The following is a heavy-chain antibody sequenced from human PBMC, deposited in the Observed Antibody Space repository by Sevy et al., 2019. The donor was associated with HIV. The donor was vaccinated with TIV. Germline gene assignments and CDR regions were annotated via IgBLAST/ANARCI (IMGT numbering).Heavy chain of an antibody. CDR3: ARGRYYDSSGYYGHDAFDI. J-gene: IGHJ3*02. Sequence: GGSLRFSCAASGFTFSSYGMHWVRQAPGKGLEWVAVIWYDGSNKYYADSVKGRFTISRDNSKNTLYLQMNSLRAEDTAVYYCARGRYYDSSGYYGHDAFDIRGQGTMVTVSS. D-gene: IGHD3-22*01. V-gene: IGHV3-33*01. CDR2: IWYDGSNK. CDR1: GFTFSSYG.